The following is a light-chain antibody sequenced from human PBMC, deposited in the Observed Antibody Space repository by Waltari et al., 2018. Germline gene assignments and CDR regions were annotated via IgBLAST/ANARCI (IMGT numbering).Light chain of an antibody. CDR2: SNT. Sequence: QSVLTQPPSASGTPGQRVTIACSGSSSNIGSHSITWYQQLPGTAPRLLIYSNTQRPSGVPDRFSGSKSGTSASLAISGLQSEDEADYYCAAWDDSLNGVIFGGGTKLTVL. CDR1: SSNIGSHS. J-gene: IGLJ2*01. CDR3: AAWDDSLNGVI. V-gene: IGLV1-44*01.